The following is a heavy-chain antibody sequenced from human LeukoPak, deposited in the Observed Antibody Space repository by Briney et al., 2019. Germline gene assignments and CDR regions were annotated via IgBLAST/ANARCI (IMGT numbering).Heavy chain of an antibody. CDR1: GGSISSSNW. J-gene: IGHJ5*02. D-gene: IGHD3-3*02. V-gene: IGHV4-4*02. CDR2: IYHSGST. Sequence: PSETLSLTCAVSGGSISSSNWWSWVRQPPGKGLEWIGEIYHSGSTNYNPSLKSRVTTSVDKSKNQFSLKLSSVTAADTAVYYCARRVISEFSIDKGNWLDPWGQGTLVTVSS. CDR3: ARRVISEFSIDKGNWLDP.